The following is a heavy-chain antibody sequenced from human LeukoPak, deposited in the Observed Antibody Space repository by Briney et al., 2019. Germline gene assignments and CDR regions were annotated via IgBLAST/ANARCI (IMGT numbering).Heavy chain of an antibody. CDR2: STSSGRTI. D-gene: IGHD1-26*01. CDR1: GVTFSSYE. J-gene: IGHJ4*02. CDR3: AGDGGGGSYPRY. Sequence: PGGSMRLSCAASGVTFSSYEMNWDRQAPGKGREWLSYSTSSGRTIYYADSVKGRFNISRDNAKNSLYLQMNSLRAEDTAVYYCAGDGGGGSYPRYWGQGTLVTVSS. V-gene: IGHV3-48*03.